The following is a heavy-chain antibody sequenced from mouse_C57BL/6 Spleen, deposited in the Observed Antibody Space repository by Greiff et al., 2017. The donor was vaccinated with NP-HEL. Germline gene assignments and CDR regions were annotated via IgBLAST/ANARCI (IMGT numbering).Heavy chain of an antibody. CDR1: GFNIKDDY. CDR2: IDPENGDT. D-gene: IGHD2-4*01. Sequence: VQLQQSGAELVRPGASVKLSCTASGFNIKDDYMHWVKQRPEQGLEWIGWIDPENGDTEYASKFQGKATITADTSSNTAYLQLSSLTSEDTAVYYCTRVRLRDAMDYWGQGTSVTVSS. CDR3: TRVRLRDAMDY. V-gene: IGHV14-4*01. J-gene: IGHJ4*01.